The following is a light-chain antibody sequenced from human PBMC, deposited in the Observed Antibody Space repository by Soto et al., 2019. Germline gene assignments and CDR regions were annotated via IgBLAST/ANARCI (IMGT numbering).Light chain of an antibody. CDR1: QSVSSY. J-gene: IGKJ4*01. CDR3: QQRSNWLT. Sequence: EIVLTQSPATLSLSPGERATLSCRASQSVSSYLAWYQQKSGQAPRLLIYDASNRATGIPTRFSGSGSGTDFTLTISILEPEDFAVYYCQQRSNWLTFGGGTKVEIK. V-gene: IGKV3-11*01. CDR2: DAS.